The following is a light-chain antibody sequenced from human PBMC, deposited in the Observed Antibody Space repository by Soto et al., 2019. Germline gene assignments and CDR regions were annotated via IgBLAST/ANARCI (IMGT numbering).Light chain of an antibody. V-gene: IGLV1-47*01. CDR2: KSN. CDR1: SSNIGSNY. CDR3: ATWDDSLSGRGV. J-gene: IGLJ2*01. Sequence: QAVVAQPPSASGTPGQTVTISCSGSSSNIGSNYVYWYQQLPGTAPKLLIFKSNYRPSGVPDRFSGSKSGTSASLAISGLRSEDEADYYCATWDDSLSGRGVFGGGTKLTVL.